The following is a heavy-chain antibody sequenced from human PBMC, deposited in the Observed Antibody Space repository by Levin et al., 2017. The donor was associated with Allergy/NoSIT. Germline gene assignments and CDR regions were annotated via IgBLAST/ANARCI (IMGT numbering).Heavy chain of an antibody. Sequence: GGSLRLSCAASGFTFSLYAVHWFRQAPGKRLEWLAAISYDGTNKWYADSVKGRFTISRDNSKSMLFLQMNSLRPEDTAFYYCARGSSSAQTWNYFDYWGQGTLVTVSS. CDR1: GFTFSLYA. D-gene: IGHD6-6*01. V-gene: IGHV3-30*04. CDR2: ISYDGTNK. J-gene: IGHJ4*02. CDR3: ARGSSSAQTWNYFDY.